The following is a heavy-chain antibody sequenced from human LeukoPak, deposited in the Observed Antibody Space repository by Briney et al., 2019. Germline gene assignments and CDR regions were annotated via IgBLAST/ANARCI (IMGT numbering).Heavy chain of an antibody. V-gene: IGHV4-4*02. J-gene: IGHJ6*02. Sequence: SGTLSLTCDISGGSISSPYWWSWVRQPPGKGLEWIGEIYHSGSTDYNPSLKSRVTISIDKSKNQFSLKLSSVTAADTAVYYCARDFRERRGITGPHGMDVWGQGTTVTVSS. CDR2: IYHSGST. CDR1: GGSISSPYW. CDR3: ARDFRERRGITGPHGMDV. D-gene: IGHD1-20*01.